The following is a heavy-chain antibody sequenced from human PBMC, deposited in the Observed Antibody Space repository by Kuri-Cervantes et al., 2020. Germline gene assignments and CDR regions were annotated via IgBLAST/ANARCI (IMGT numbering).Heavy chain of an antibody. CDR2: IKQDGSEK. J-gene: IGHJ4*02. D-gene: IGHD5-12*01. CDR3: ARYLGYSGYGYFDY. V-gene: IGHV3-7*01. CDR1: GFTFSSYW. Sequence: GGSLRLSCAASGFTFSSYWMSWVRQAPGKGLEWVANIKQDGSEKYHVDSVKGRFTISRDNAKNSLYLQMNSLRAEDTAVYYCARYLGYSGYGYFDYWGQGTLVTVSS.